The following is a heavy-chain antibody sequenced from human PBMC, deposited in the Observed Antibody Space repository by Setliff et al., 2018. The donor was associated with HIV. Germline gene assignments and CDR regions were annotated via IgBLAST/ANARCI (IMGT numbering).Heavy chain of an antibody. CDR1: GGSISTYY. CDR3: ARVNYDATGYYYYYYMDV. J-gene: IGHJ6*03. V-gene: IGHV4-39*07. CDR2: IYYSGNT. Sequence: SETLSLTCTVSGGSISTYYWSWIRQPPGKGLEWIATIYYSGNTYYRPSLKSRVTISVDTSKTQLSLKLSSVTAADTAVYYCARVNYDATGYYYYYYMDVWGKGTTVTVSS. D-gene: IGHD3-22*01.